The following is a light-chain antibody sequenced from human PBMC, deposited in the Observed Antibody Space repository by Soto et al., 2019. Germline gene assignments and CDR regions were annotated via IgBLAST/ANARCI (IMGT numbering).Light chain of an antibody. J-gene: IGLJ1*01. CDR3: SSYAHGSIYV. V-gene: IGLV2-14*01. CDR2: GVG. CDR1: SSDVGAYNY. Sequence: QSVLTQPASVSGSPGQSTTISCTGSSSDVGAYNYVSWYLQHPGKAPKLLIYGVGNRPSGVSARFSGSKSGDTASLTISGLQAEDGADYYCSSYAHGSIYVFGTGTKVTVL.